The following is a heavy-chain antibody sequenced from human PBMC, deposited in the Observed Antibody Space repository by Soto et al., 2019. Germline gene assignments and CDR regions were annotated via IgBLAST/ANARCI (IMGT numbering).Heavy chain of an antibody. V-gene: IGHV3-74*01. J-gene: IGHJ6*03. D-gene: IGHD3-3*01. CDR2: INSDGSST. CDR1: GFTFSSYW. CDR3: ARGSQYYDFWSGYTYYYYYMDV. Sequence: GGSLILSCAASGFTFSSYWMHWVRQAPGKGLVWVSRINSDGSSTSYADSVKGRFTISRDNAKNTLYLQMNSLRAEDTAVYYCARGSQYYDFWSGYTYYYYYMDVWGKGTTVTVSS.